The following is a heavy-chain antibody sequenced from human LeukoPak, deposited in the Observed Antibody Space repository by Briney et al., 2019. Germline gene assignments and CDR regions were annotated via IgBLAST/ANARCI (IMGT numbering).Heavy chain of an antibody. CDR2: IHYSGST. CDR3: ARRGGTSGYYYFDF. V-gene: IGHV4-39*01. Sequence: PSETLSLTCYVSGDSISSSSYYWGWIRQPPGKGLEWIGNIHYSGSTYYNPSLKSRVTISVDRTKNQFSLRLSSVTAADTALYNCARRGGTSGYYYFDFWGQGTLVTVSS. CDR1: GDSISSSSYY. D-gene: IGHD3-22*01. J-gene: IGHJ4*02.